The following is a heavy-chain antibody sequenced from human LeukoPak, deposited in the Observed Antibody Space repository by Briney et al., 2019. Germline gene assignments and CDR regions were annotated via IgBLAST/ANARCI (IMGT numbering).Heavy chain of an antibody. CDR2: INHSGST. Sequence: SETLSLTCAVYGGSFSGYYWSWIRQPPGKGLEWIGEINHSGSTDYNPSLKSRIIISIDTSKNQFSLKVSSVTAADTAVYYCARGRWGNTAIRYWGQGTLVTVSS. CDR3: ARGRWGNTAIRY. V-gene: IGHV4-34*01. J-gene: IGHJ4*02. CDR1: GGSFSGYY. D-gene: IGHD5-18*01.